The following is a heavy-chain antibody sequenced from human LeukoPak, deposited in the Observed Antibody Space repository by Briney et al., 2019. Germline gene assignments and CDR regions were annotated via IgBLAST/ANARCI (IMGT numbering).Heavy chain of an antibody. J-gene: IGHJ4*02. Sequence: GASVKVSCKASGGTFSSYVISWVRQAPGQGLEWMGRIIPIFGTANHAQKFQGRVTITTDESTSTAYMELSSLRSEDTAVYYCARERYPTYYYDSSGYYGRYFDYWGQGTLVTVSS. CDR2: IIPIFGTA. CDR3: ARERYPTYYYDSSGYYGRYFDY. CDR1: GGTFSSYV. D-gene: IGHD3-22*01. V-gene: IGHV1-69*05.